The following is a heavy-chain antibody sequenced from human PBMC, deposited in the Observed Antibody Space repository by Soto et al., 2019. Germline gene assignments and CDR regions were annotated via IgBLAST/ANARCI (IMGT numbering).Heavy chain of an antibody. D-gene: IGHD6-13*01. J-gene: IGHJ4*02. V-gene: IGHV1-69*01. CDR1: GGTFSSYA. CDR2: IIPIFGTE. CDR3: ARDLVTGIAAAGTAD. Sequence: QVQLVQSGAEVKKPGSSVNVSCKASGGTFSSYAISWVRQAPGQGLEWMGGIIPIFGTENYAQKFQGRVTITADESTSTAYMELSSLRSEDTAVYYCARDLVTGIAAAGTADWGQGTLVTVSS.